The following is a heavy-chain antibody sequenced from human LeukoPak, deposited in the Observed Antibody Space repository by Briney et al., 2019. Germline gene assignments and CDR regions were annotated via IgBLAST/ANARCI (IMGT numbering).Heavy chain of an antibody. Sequence: ASVKVSCKASGYTFTSYDINWARQATGQGLEWMGWMNPNSGNTGYAQKFQGRVTMTRNTSISTAYMELSSLRSEDTAVYYCASSFYGDYVAFDIWGQGTMVTVSS. CDR2: MNPNSGNT. D-gene: IGHD4-17*01. CDR1: GYTFTSYD. J-gene: IGHJ3*02. CDR3: ASSFYGDYVAFDI. V-gene: IGHV1-8*01.